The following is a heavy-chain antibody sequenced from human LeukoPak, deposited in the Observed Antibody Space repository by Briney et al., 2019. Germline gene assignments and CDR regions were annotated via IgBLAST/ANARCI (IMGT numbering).Heavy chain of an antibody. CDR3: ARIAIPGRHYFDP. Sequence: GASVEVSCKASGYSFTDYSMHWVRQAPGQGLEWMGWINPNSGGTDYAQEFRGRVTMTRDTSTSTAYMELSRLRSDDTAVYYCARIAIPGRHYFDPWGQGTLVTVSS. V-gene: IGHV1-2*02. J-gene: IGHJ5*02. CDR2: INPNSGGT. D-gene: IGHD2-2*02. CDR1: GYSFTDYS.